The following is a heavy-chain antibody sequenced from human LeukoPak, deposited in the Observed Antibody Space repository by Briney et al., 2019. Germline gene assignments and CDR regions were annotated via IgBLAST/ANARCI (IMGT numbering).Heavy chain of an antibody. CDR2: IYSGGNT. J-gene: IGHJ4*02. CDR1: GFTVSRNY. Sequence: GGSLRLSCAASGFTVSRNYMSWVRQAPGKGLEWVSVIYSGGNTYYADFVKGRFTISRDNSKNTLYLQINSPTAEDTAVYYCANLPRGDYWGLGTLVTVSS. V-gene: IGHV3-53*01. CDR3: ANLPRGDY. D-gene: IGHD3-10*01.